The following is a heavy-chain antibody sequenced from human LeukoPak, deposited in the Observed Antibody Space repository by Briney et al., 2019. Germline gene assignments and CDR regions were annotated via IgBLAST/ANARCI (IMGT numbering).Heavy chain of an antibody. CDR1: GGSINSYY. CDR2: IYTTGTT. Sequence: SETLSLTCTVSGGSINSYYCSWLRQPARTGLEWIGRIYTTGTTNYNPSLSSRLTMSVDTSKNQFSLNLKSVTAADTAVYYCARVGYIGSSWLFDYWGQGTLVTVSS. CDR3: ARVGYIGSSWLFDY. J-gene: IGHJ4*02. D-gene: IGHD1-26*01. V-gene: IGHV4-4*07.